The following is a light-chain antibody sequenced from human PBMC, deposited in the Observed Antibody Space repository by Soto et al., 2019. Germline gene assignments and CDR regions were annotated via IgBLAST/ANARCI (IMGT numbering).Light chain of an antibody. CDR2: GAS. Sequence: EIVLTQSPGTLSLSPGERATLSCRASQSVSSSYLAWYQQKPGQAPMLLIYGASSRATGIPDRFSGSGSGTDFTLTISRLEPEDFAVYYCQQYGSSLWAFGQGTKLEIK. J-gene: IGKJ2*01. CDR3: QQYGSSLWA. CDR1: QSVSSSY. V-gene: IGKV3-20*01.